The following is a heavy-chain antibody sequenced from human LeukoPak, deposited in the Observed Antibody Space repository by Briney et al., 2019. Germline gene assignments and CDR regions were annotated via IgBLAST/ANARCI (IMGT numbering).Heavy chain of an antibody. Sequence: HPGGSLRLSRAASGFTFSSYGMHWVRQPPGKGLEWVAFIRYDGSNKYYADSVKGRFTISRDNSKNTLYLQMNSLRAEDTAVYYCVKVNWNSRIYYMDVWGKGTTVTVSS. CDR1: GFTFSSYG. CDR2: IRYDGSNK. CDR3: VKVNWNSRIYYMDV. V-gene: IGHV3-30*02. J-gene: IGHJ6*03. D-gene: IGHD1-7*01.